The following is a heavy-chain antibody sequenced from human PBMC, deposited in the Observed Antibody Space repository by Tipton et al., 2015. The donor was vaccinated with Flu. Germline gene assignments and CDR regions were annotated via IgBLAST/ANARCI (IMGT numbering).Heavy chain of an antibody. J-gene: IGHJ1*01. Sequence: TLSLTCSVSGGSITSGSHYWSWVRQPAGKGLEWIGRIHTSGNTNYNPSLKSRVTISMDTSENQFSLKPTSATAADTAVYFCARSGYSYGYVDRWGQGALVTVSS. CDR2: IHTSGNT. CDR3: ARSGYSYGYVDR. CDR1: GGSITSGSHY. V-gene: IGHV4-61*02. D-gene: IGHD3-16*01.